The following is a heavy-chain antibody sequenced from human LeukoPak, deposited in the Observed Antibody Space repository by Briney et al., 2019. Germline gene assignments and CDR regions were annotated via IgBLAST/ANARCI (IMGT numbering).Heavy chain of an antibody. CDR2: ISYDGSNE. J-gene: IGHJ4*02. V-gene: IGHV3-30-3*01. Sequence: GGSLRLSCAASGFTFSNNAMHWVRQAPGKGLEWVAIISYDGSNEYYGDSVKGRFTISRDNSKNTLYLQMSSLRAEDTAVYYCARDEVVYSTFDYWGQGTLVTVSS. CDR3: ARDEVVYSTFDY. CDR1: GFTFSNNA. D-gene: IGHD6-13*01.